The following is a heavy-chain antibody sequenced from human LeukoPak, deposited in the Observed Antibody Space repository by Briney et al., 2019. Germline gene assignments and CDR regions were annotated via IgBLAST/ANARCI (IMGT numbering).Heavy chain of an antibody. CDR3: ARSLSTTGTKY. D-gene: IGHD1-7*01. CDR2: IYHSGST. V-gene: IGHV4-38-2*02. Sequence: SETLSLTCTISDYSISSGYYWGWIRQPPGKGLEWIGSIYHSGSTYYNPSLKSRVTISVYTSKNQFSLKLTSVTAADTAVYYCARSLSTTGTKYWGQGTLVTVSS. J-gene: IGHJ4*02. CDR1: DYSISSGYY.